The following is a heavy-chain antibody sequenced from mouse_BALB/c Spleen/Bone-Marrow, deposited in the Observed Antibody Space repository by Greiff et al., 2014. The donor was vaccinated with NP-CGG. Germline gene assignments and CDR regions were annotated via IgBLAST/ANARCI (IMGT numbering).Heavy chain of an antibody. V-gene: IGHV7-3*02. CDR1: GFTFTDYY. CDR2: IRNKANGYTT. CDR3: ARYGYDYFDY. D-gene: IGHD2-2*01. J-gene: IGHJ2*01. Sequence: EVMLVESGGGLVQPGGSLRLSCATSGFTFTDYYMSWVRQPPGKALEWLGFIRNKANGYTTEYSASVKGRFTISRDNSQSILCLQMNTLRAEDSTTYYCARYGYDYFDYWGQGTTLTVSS.